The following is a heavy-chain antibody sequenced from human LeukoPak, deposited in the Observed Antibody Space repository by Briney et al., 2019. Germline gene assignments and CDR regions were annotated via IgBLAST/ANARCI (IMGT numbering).Heavy chain of an antibody. D-gene: IGHD6-25*01. J-gene: IGHJ4*02. CDR1: GFTFSSYA. V-gene: IGHV3-23*01. CDR2: ISGSGGST. Sequence: GGSLRLSCAASGFTFSSYAMSWVRQAPGKGLEWVSAISGSGGSTYYADSVKGRFTIYRDNSKNTLYLQMNSLRAEDTAVYYCASGPRPYFDYWGQGTLVTVSS. CDR3: ASGPRPYFDY.